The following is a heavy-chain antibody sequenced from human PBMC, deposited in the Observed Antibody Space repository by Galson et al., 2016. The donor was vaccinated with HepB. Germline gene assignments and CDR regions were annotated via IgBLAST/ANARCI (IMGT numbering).Heavy chain of an antibody. D-gene: IGHD6-19*01. CDR1: GYSFSTYW. CDR3: VRLPLVSGKRYYGVDV. Sequence: QSGAEVKQPGESLQISCKGSGYSFSTYWIGWVRQVPGKGLEWMGIIYPGDSDTKYSPSFQGQVTISADESRSPAFLQWNSLKASDTAMYYCVRLPLVSGKRYYGVDVWGQGTTVTVSS. CDR2: IYPGDSDT. J-gene: IGHJ6*02. V-gene: IGHV5-51*01.